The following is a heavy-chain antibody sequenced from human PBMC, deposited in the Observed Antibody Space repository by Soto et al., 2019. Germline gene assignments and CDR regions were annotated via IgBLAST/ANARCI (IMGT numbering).Heavy chain of an antibody. J-gene: IGHJ5*02. V-gene: IGHV1-18*01. CDR1: GYIFINYG. D-gene: IGHD2-2*01. CDR2: ISGYNGNT. Sequence: ASVKVSCKASGYIFINYGITWVRQAPGQGLEWMGWISGYNGNTKYADKLQGRVTMTTETSTTTAYMELRSLRSDDTAVYYCARDEVPAANWLDRWGQGTLVTVSS. CDR3: ARDEVPAANWLDR.